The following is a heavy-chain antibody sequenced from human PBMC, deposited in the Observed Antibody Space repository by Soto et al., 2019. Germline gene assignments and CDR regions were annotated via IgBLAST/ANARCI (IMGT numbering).Heavy chain of an antibody. V-gene: IGHV4-34*01. J-gene: IGHJ6*03. D-gene: IGHD3-10*01. CDR1: GGSFSGYY. Sequence: LTCAVYGGSFSGYYWSWIRQPPGKGLEWIGEINHSGSTNYNPSLKSRVTISVDTSKNQFSLKLSSVTAADTAVYYCYSGSYVRYYMDVWGKGTTVTVSS. CDR3: YSGSYVRYYMDV. CDR2: INHSGST.